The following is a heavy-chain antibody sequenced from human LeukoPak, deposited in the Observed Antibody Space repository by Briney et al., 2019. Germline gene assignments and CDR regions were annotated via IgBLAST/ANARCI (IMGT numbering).Heavy chain of an antibody. D-gene: IGHD6-13*01. Sequence: PSQTLSLTCTVSGASISSTDYYWSWIRQPPGKGLEWIGYIYYSGSTYYNPSLKWRLTISLDTSRNQFSLKLSSVTAADTAVYYCARSISGYSSSYLVWGQGTLVTVSS. CDR2: IYYSGST. J-gene: IGHJ4*02. CDR1: GASISSTDYY. CDR3: ARSISGYSSSYLV. V-gene: IGHV4-30-4*08.